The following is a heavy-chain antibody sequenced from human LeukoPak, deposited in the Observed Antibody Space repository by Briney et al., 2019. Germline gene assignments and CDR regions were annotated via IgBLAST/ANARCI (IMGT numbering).Heavy chain of an antibody. Sequence: ASVKVSCKASGYTFTSYGISWVRQAPGQGLEWVGWISAYNGNTIYAQKLQGRVTMTTDTSTSTAYMELRSLRSDDTAVYYCVRDWSGIDAFDIWGQGTMVTVSS. CDR1: GYTFTSYG. CDR3: VRDWSGIDAFDI. V-gene: IGHV1-18*01. J-gene: IGHJ3*02. D-gene: IGHD3-3*01. CDR2: ISAYNGNT.